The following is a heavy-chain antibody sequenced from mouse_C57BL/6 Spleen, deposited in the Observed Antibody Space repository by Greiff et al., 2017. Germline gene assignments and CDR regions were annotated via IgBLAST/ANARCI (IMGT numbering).Heavy chain of an antibody. CDR3: ARENYGYVSWFAY. CDR2: INDGGSYT. V-gene: IGHV5-4*01. CDR1: GFTFSSYA. D-gene: IGHD2-2*01. Sequence: EVHLVESGGGLVKPGGSLKLSCAASGFTFSSYAMSWVRQTPEKRLEWVATINDGGSYTYYPDNVKGRFTISRDNAKNNPYLQMSHLKTADTAMYYCARENYGYVSWFAYWGQGTLVTVSA. J-gene: IGHJ3*01.